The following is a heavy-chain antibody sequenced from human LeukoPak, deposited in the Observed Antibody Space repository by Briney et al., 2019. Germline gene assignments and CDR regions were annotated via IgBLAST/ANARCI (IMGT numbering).Heavy chain of an antibody. CDR1: GDSVSRNSAA. Sequence: PSQTLSLTCAISGDSVSRNSAAWNWVRQSPSRGLEWLGRTYYRSKWYNDYAVAVKSRISVNPDTSKNQFSLQLNSVTPEDTAVYYCARAAEGAFDIWGQGTMVTVSS. CDR3: ARAAEGAFDI. D-gene: IGHD6-19*01. V-gene: IGHV6-1*01. J-gene: IGHJ3*02. CDR2: TYYRSKWYN.